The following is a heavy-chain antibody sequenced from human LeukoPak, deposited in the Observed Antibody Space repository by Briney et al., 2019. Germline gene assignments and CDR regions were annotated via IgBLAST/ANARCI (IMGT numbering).Heavy chain of an antibody. CDR2: IYNGDNT. Sequence: GGSLRLSCVASRFTVGNNHMNWVRQAPGKGLEWVSVIYNGDNTYHADSVQGRFTISKDNSKNTLYLQMNSLRPEDTAVYFCARASRWLAFDNWGQGTLVTVSS. CDR3: ARASRWLAFDN. J-gene: IGHJ4*02. D-gene: IGHD6-19*01. CDR1: RFTVGNNH. V-gene: IGHV3-66*01.